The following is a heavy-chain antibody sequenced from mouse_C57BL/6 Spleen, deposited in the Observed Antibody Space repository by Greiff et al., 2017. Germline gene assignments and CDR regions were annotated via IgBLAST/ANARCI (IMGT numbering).Heavy chain of an antibody. CDR2: IYPGNSDT. CDR3: TRKGTRDWYFDV. V-gene: IGHV1-5*01. J-gene: IGHJ1*03. D-gene: IGHD3-3*01. Sequence: LEWIGAIYPGNSDTSYNQKFKGTAKLTAVTSASTAYMELSSLTNEDSAVYYCTRKGTRDWYFDVWGTGTTVTVSS.